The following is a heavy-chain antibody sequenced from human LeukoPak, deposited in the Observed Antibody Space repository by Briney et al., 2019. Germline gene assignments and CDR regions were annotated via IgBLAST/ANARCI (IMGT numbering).Heavy chain of an antibody. CDR2: ISSSSSYI. J-gene: IGHJ3*02. V-gene: IGHV3-21*01. CDR1: GFTFSSYS. CDR3: ARGNGYNLDI. D-gene: IGHD5-24*01. Sequence: GGSLRLSCAASGFTFSSYSMNWVRQAPGKGLEWVSSISSSSSYIDYADSVKGRFTISRDNAKNSLYLQMNSLRAEDTAVYYCARGNGYNLDIWGQGTMVTVSS.